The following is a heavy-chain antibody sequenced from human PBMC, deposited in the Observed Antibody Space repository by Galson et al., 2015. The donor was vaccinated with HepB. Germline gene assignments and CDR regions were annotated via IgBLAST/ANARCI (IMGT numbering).Heavy chain of an antibody. V-gene: IGHV1-46*01. Sequence: QSGAEVKKPGESLKISCKASGYTFTSYYMHWVRQAPGQGLEWMGIINPSGGSTSYAQKFQGRVTMTRDTSTSTVYMELSSLRSEDTAVDYCARVVAAAGYHYGMDVWGQGTTVTVSS. J-gene: IGHJ6*02. CDR1: GYTFTSYY. CDR2: INPSGGST. D-gene: IGHD6-13*01. CDR3: ARVVAAAGYHYGMDV.